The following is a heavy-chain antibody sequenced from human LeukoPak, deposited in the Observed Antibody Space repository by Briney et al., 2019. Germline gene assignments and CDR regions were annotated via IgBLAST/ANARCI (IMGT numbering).Heavy chain of an antibody. Sequence: RGSPRLSCAASGFTLSDYRMNWVCQAPGTGLEWISYIGIDSGNTNYADSVKGRFTISGDKAKNSLYLQMNSLRVEDTAVYYCARDYKYAFDNWGQGTLVTVSA. D-gene: IGHD5-24*01. CDR2: IGIDSGNT. CDR3: ARDYKYAFDN. J-gene: IGHJ4*02. V-gene: IGHV3-48*01. CDR1: GFTLSDYR.